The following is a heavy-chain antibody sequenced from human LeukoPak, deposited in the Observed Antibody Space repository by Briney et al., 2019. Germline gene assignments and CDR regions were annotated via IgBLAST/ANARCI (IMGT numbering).Heavy chain of an antibody. D-gene: IGHD1-20*01. CDR2: IYYSGST. Sequence: PSETLSLTCTVSGGSISSYYWSWIRQPPGKGLEWIGYIYYSGSTNYNPSLKSRVTISVDTSKNQFSLKLSSVTAADTAVYYCARFNNWNVDYWGQGTLVTVSS. CDR3: ARFNNWNVDY. V-gene: IGHV4-59*08. J-gene: IGHJ4*02. CDR1: GGSISSYY.